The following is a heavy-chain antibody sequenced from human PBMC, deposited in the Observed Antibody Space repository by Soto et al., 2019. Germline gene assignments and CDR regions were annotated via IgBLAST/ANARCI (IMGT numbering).Heavy chain of an antibody. Sequence: GGSLRLSCAASGFTFSSYGMHWVRQAPGKGLEWVAVISYDGSNKYYADSVKGRFTISRDNSKNTLYLQMNSLRAEDTAVYYCAKDLLLWFGELFSSPDYWGQGTLVTVSS. J-gene: IGHJ4*02. CDR2: ISYDGSNK. V-gene: IGHV3-30*18. CDR3: AKDLLLWFGELFSSPDY. D-gene: IGHD3-10*01. CDR1: GFTFSSYG.